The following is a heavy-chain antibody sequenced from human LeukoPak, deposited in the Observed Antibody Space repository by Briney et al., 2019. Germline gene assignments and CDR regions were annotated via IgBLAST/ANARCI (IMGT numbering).Heavy chain of an antibody. CDR2: INHSGST. CDR1: GVSFSGYY. D-gene: IGHD3-3*01. V-gene: IGHV4-34*01. J-gene: IGHJ5*02. Sequence: SETLSLTCAVYGVSFSGYYWSWIRQPPGKGLEWIGEINHSGSTNYNPSLKSRVTISVDTSKNQFSLKLSSVTAADTAVYYCARSSRDFWSGYYIRWFDPWGQGTLVTVSS. CDR3: ARSSRDFWSGYYIRWFDP.